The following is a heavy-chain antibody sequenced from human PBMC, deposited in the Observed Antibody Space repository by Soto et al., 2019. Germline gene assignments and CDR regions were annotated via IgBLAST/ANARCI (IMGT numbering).Heavy chain of an antibody. Sequence: PSETLSLTCTVSGGSISSSSYYWVWIHSPPGKGLEWIGSVYYSGSTYYSPSLKSRVTISVDTSKSQFSLKLSSVTAADTAVYYCTKEAISSYYYDMDVWGKGTTVTVSS. J-gene: IGHJ6*03. CDR3: TKEAISSYYYDMDV. CDR1: GGSISSSSYY. CDR2: VYYSGST. D-gene: IGHD2-2*02. V-gene: IGHV4-39*02.